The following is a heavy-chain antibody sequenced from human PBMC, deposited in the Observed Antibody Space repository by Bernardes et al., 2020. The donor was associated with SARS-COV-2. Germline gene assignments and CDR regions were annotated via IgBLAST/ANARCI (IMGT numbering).Heavy chain of an antibody. CDR1: GFTFSSYA. D-gene: IGHD2-15*01. CDR2: ISGSGGST. Sequence: GGSLRLSCAASGFTFSSYAMSWVRQAPGKGLEWVSAISGSGGSTYYADSVKGRFTISRDNSKNTLYLQMNSLRAEDTAVYYCAKHSVVVVAATSANYYGLDVWGQGTTVTVS. V-gene: IGHV3-23*01. J-gene: IGHJ6*02. CDR3: AKHSVVVVAATSANYYGLDV.